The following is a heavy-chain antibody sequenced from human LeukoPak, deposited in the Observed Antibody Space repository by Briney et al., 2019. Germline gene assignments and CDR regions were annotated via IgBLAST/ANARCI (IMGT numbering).Heavy chain of an antibody. CDR3: ASETTAEYFQH. CDR1: GFTFDDYG. CDR2: ISSSSSYI. Sequence: PGGSLRLSCAASGFTFDDYGMSWVRQAPGKGLEWVSSISSSSSYIYYADSVKGRFTISRDNAKNSLYLQMNSLRAEDTAVYYCASETTAEYFQHWGQGTLVTVSS. V-gene: IGHV3-21*01. J-gene: IGHJ1*01. D-gene: IGHD2/OR15-2a*01.